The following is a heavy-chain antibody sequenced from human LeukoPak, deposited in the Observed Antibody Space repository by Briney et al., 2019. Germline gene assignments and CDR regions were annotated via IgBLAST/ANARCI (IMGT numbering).Heavy chain of an antibody. CDR3: ARDSPSTIQSNAFDI. Sequence: SETLSLTCTVSGGSISSYYWSWIRQPPGKGLEWIGYIYYSGSTNYNPSLKSRVTISVDTSKNQFSLKLSSVTAADTAVYYCARDSPSTIQSNAFDIWGQGTMVTVSS. CDR1: GGSISSYY. D-gene: IGHD5/OR15-5a*01. V-gene: IGHV4-59*01. CDR2: IYYSGST. J-gene: IGHJ3*02.